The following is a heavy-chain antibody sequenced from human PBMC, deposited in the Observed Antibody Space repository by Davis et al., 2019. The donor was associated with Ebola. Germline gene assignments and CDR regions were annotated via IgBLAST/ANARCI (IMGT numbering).Heavy chain of an antibody. CDR1: GGSFSGYY. V-gene: IGHV4-34*01. CDR2: INHSGST. CDR3: ARRPISSSWYGGVWGWFDP. J-gene: IGHJ5*02. D-gene: IGHD6-13*01. Sequence: GSLRLSCAVYGGSFSGYYWSWIRQPPGKGLEWIGEINHSGSTNYNPSLKSRVTISVGTSKNQFSLKLSSVTAADTAVYYCARRPISSSWYGGVWGWFDPWGQGTLVTVSS.